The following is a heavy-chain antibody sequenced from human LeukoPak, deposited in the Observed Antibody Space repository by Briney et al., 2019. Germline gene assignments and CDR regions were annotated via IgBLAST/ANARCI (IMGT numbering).Heavy chain of an antibody. D-gene: IGHD3-10*01. CDR1: GFTFDDYA. Sequence: GGSLRLSCAASGFTFDDYAMHWVRQAPGKGLEWVSGISWNSGSIGYADSVKGRFTISRDNAKNSLYLQMNRLRAEDTALYYCAKDGSSGSYYTXFDPWGXGTLVTVS. CDR3: AKDGSSGSYYTXFDP. CDR2: ISWNSGSI. V-gene: IGHV3-9*01. J-gene: IGHJ5*02.